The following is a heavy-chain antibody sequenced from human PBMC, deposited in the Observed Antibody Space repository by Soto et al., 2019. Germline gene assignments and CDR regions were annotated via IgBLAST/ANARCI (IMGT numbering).Heavy chain of an antibody. D-gene: IGHD2-15*01. V-gene: IGHV4-30-4*01. J-gene: IGHJ3*02. CDR1: GGSISSGDYY. CDR2: IYYSGST. Sequence: QVQLQESGPGLVKPSQTLSLTCTVSGGSISSGDYYWSWIRQPPGKGLEWIGYIYYSGSTYYNPSLKSRVTISVDTSKNQFSLKLSSVTGADTAVYYCARGALGCSGGSCYPAFDIWGQGTMVTVSS. CDR3: ARGALGCSGGSCYPAFDI.